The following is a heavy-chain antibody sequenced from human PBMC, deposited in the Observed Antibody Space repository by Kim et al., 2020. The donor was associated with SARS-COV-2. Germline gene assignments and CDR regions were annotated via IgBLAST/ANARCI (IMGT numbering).Heavy chain of an antibody. J-gene: IGHJ4*02. D-gene: IGHD6-19*01. Sequence: NYNPSLKSRVTISVDTSKNQFSLKLSSVTAADTAVYYCARDGDSSGWYDYWGQRTLVTVSS. CDR3: ARDGDSSGWYDY. V-gene: IGHV4-59*01.